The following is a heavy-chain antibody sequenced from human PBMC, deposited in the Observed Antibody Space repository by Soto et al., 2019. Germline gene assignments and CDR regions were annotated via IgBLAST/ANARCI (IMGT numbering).Heavy chain of an antibody. CDR1: GGSISSSSYY. Sequence: SETLSLTCTVSGGSISSSSYYWGWIRQPPGKGLERIGSIYYRGRTYYNKSLKNRVTISVDTSKNHFPLNLSSVTAADTVVYYCASSGNGYSSGWYSYYYYGMDVWGQGTTVS. CDR3: ASSGNGYSSGWYSYYYYGMDV. V-gene: IGHV4-39*01. J-gene: IGHJ6*02. CDR2: IYYRGRT. D-gene: IGHD6-19*01.